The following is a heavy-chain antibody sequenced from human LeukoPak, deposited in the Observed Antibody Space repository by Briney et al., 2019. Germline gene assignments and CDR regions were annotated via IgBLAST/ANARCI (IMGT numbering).Heavy chain of an antibody. CDR1: GFRFNNFA. CDR3: AKDSPRDCGGDCYSGY. V-gene: IGHV3-23*01. D-gene: IGHD2-21*02. CDR2: ISGGGSTI. Sequence: GGSLRLSCAASGFRFNNFAMSWVRQAPGKGLEWVSAISGGGSTIFYADSVKGRFTVSRDNSGNTLFLQMHSLRAEDTAQYYCAKDSPRDCGGDCYSGYWGQGTLVTVSS. J-gene: IGHJ4*02.